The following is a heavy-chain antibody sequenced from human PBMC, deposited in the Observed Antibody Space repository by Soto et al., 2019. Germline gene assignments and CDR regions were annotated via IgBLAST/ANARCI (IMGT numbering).Heavy chain of an antibody. CDR2: IYPGDSDT. J-gene: IGHJ6*03. V-gene: IGHV5-51*01. D-gene: IGHD4-4*01. Sequence: GESLKISCKGSGYSFISYWIGWVRQMPGKGLEWMGIIYPGDSDTRYSPSFQGQVTISADKSISTAYLQWSSLKASDTAMYYCARGGMTTVPYYYYYMDVWGKGTTVTVSS. CDR1: GYSFISYW. CDR3: ARGGMTTVPYYYYYMDV.